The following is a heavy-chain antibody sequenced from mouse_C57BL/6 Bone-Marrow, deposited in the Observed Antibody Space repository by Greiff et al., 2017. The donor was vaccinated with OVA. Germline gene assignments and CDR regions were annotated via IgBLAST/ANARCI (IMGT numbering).Heavy chain of an antibody. D-gene: IGHD1-1*01. CDR3: ARHGDYGSFFDY. Sequence: EVQLVESGGDLVKPGGSLKLSCAASGFTFSSYGMSWVRQTPDKRLEWVATISSGGSYTYYPDSVKGRFTLSRDNAKNTLYLQLSSLKSEDTARYYCARHGDYGSFFDYWGQGTTLTVSS. CDR2: ISSGGSYT. V-gene: IGHV5-6*01. CDR1: GFTFSSYG. J-gene: IGHJ2*01.